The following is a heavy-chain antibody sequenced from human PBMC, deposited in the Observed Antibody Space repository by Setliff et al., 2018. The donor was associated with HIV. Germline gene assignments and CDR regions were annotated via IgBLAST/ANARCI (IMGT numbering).Heavy chain of an antibody. CDR3: ARTTVTIYYFDY. J-gene: IGHJ4*02. Sequence: SETLSLTCAVYGGSISGYYWSWIRQPPGKGLEWIGEINHSGSTNYNPSLKSRVTISVDTSKNQFSLKLSSVTAADTAVYYCARTTVTIYYFDYWGQGTLVTVSS. V-gene: IGHV4-34*01. D-gene: IGHD4-17*01. CDR1: GGSISGYY. CDR2: INHSGST.